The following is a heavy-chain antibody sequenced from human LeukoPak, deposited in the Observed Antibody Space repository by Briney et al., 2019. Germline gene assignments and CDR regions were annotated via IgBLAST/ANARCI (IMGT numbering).Heavy chain of an antibody. CDR2: INPNSGGT. Sequence: GASVKVSCKASGYTFTGYYMHWVRQAPGQGLEWMGWINPNSGGTNYAQKFQGRVTMTRDTSISTAYMELSRLRSDDTAVYYCARECGFSGSLYEQLGCWFDPWGQGTLVTVSS. J-gene: IGHJ5*02. D-gene: IGHD6-6*01. CDR3: ARECGFSGSLYEQLGCWFDP. V-gene: IGHV1-2*02. CDR1: GYTFTGYY.